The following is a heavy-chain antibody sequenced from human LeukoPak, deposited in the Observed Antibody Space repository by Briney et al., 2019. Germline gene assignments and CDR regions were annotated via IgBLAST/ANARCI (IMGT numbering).Heavy chain of an antibody. CDR1: GYTFTSYG. Sequence: GASVKVSCKASGYTFTSYGISWVRQAPGQGLEWMGWINPNSGGTNYAQKFQGRVTMTRDTSISTAYMELSRLRSDDTAVYYCARDMVRDNYYYYMDVWGKGTTVTVSS. CDR2: INPNSGGT. J-gene: IGHJ6*03. D-gene: IGHD3-10*01. V-gene: IGHV1-2*02. CDR3: ARDMVRDNYYYYMDV.